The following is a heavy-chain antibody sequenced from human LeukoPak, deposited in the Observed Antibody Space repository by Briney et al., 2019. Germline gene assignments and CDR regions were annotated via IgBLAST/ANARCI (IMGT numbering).Heavy chain of an antibody. Sequence: SETLSLTCTVSGGSISGYYWSWIRQPPGKGLEWIGYIYYSGSTNYNPSLKSRVTISVDTSKNQFSLKLSSVTATDTAVYYCARGREWEPKVFDYWGQGTLVTVSS. D-gene: IGHD1-26*01. V-gene: IGHV4-59*01. CDR2: IYYSGST. CDR3: ARGREWEPKVFDY. J-gene: IGHJ4*02. CDR1: GGSISGYY.